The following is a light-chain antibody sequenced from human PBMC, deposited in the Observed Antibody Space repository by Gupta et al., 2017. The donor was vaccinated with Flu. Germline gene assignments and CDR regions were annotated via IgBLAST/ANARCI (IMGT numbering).Light chain of an antibody. CDR3: QQYNGYPYT. CDR1: QSISSW. Sequence: DIQMTQSPSTLSASVGDRVTITCRASQSISSWLAWYQQKPGKAPKLLIYKASSLESGVPSRFSGSGSGTEFTLTISSLQPDDFATYSCQQYNGYPYTFGQGTKLEIK. CDR2: KAS. V-gene: IGKV1-5*03. J-gene: IGKJ2*01.